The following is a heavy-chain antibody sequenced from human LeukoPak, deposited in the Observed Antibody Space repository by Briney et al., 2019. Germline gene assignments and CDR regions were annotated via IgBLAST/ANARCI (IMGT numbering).Heavy chain of an antibody. CDR2: IFYSGST. Sequence: SETLSLTCTVSGGSISTSNYYWGWIRQPPGKGLEWIGNIFYSGSTYYNPSLKSRVTISVDTSKNQFSLKLSSVTAADTAVYYCASLYYMDVWGKGTTVTVSS. CDR3: ASLYYMDV. J-gene: IGHJ6*03. CDR1: GGSISTSNYY. V-gene: IGHV4-39*07.